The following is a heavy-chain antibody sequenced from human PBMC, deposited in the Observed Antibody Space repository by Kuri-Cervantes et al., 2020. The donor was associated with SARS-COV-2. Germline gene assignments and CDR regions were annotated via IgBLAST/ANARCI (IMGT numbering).Heavy chain of an antibody. CDR1: GFTFSSYA. CDR2: ISGSGGST. Sequence: GESLKISCAASGFTFSSYAMSWVRQAPGKGLEWVSAISGSGGSTYHADSVKGRFTISRDNSKNTLYLQMNSLRAEDTAVYYCARAYDFWSGYYPHWGQGTLVTVSS. D-gene: IGHD3-3*01. V-gene: IGHV3-23*01. CDR3: ARAYDFWSGYYPH. J-gene: IGHJ4*02.